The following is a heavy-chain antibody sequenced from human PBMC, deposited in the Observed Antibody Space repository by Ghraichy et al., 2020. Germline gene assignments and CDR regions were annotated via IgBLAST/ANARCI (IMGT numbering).Heavy chain of an antibody. CDR2: ISSSSSYI. J-gene: IGHJ6*02. Sequence: GGSLRLSCAASGFTFSSYSMNWVRQAPGKGLEWVSSISSSSSYIYYADSVKGRFTISRDNAKNSLYLQMNSLRAEDTAVYYCARDRIMYYYDSRYGMDVWGQGTTVTVSS. V-gene: IGHV3-21*01. CDR1: GFTFSSYS. CDR3: ARDRIMYYYDSRYGMDV. D-gene: IGHD3-22*01.